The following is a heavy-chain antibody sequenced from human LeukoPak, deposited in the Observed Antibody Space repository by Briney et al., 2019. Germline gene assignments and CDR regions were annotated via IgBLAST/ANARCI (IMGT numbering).Heavy chain of an antibody. D-gene: IGHD6-13*01. J-gene: IGHJ4*02. CDR1: GFSLVNYG. CDR3: AKEPGYYFDY. Sequence: PGKSLRLSCAASGFSLVNYGVHWVRQAPGKGLEWVAVISYDGSDKYYADSVKGRFTISRDNFKNTLYLQMNSLRAGDTAVYYCAKEPGYYFDYWGQGTLVTVSS. CDR2: ISYDGSDK. V-gene: IGHV3-30*04.